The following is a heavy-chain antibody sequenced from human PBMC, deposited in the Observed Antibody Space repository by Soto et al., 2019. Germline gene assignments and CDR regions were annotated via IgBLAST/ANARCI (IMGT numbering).Heavy chain of an antibody. CDR3: ARLPFYDYGWGSYRRGYLTFDY. CDR2: IYYSGST. D-gene: IGHD3-16*02. Sequence: QLQLQESGTGLVKPSETLSRTCTVSGGSISSSRYYWGWIRQPPAKGLAWIGRIYYSGSTYYNQSLKSRLTMSVDTAKNQCSRKLSSVTAADTAVYYCARLPFYDYGWGSYRRGYLTFDYWGQGTLVTVSS. V-gene: IGHV4-39*01. J-gene: IGHJ4*02. CDR1: GGSISSSRYY.